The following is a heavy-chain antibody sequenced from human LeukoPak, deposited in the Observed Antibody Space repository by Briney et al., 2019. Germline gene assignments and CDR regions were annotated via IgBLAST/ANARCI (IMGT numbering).Heavy chain of an antibody. CDR2: IYYSGST. V-gene: IGHV4-61*01. Sequence: PSETLSLTCTVSGGSISRSSYYWSWIRQPPGKGLEWIGYIYYSGSTNYNPSLKSRVTISVDTSKNQFSLKLSSVTAADTAVYYCAREDSSSVGWFDPWGQGTLVTVSS. CDR3: AREDSSSVGWFDP. J-gene: IGHJ5*02. CDR1: GGSISRSSYY. D-gene: IGHD6-6*01.